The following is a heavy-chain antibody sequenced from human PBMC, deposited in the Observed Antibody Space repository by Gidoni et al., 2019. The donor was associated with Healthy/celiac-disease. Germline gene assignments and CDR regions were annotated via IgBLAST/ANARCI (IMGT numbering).Heavy chain of an antibody. Sequence: QVQLVQSGAEVQKPGSSVKVSFKASGGTFSSYAISWVRQAPGQGLEWMGRIIPILGIANYAQKFQGRVTITADKSTSTAYMELSSLRSEDTAVYYCARMSLVSDYGDYEEDYWGQGTLVTVSS. V-gene: IGHV1-69*04. D-gene: IGHD4-17*01. CDR3: ARMSLVSDYGDYEEDY. CDR1: GGTFSSYA. J-gene: IGHJ4*02. CDR2: IIPILGIA.